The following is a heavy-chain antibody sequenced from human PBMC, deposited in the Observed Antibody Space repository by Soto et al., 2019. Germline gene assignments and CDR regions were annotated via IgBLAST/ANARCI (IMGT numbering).Heavy chain of an antibody. D-gene: IGHD2-2*01. CDR2: INHSGST. Sequence: PSETLSLTCAVYGGSFSGYYWSWIRQPPGKGLEWIGEINHSGSTNYNPSLKSRVTISVDTSKNQFSLKLSSVTAADTAVYYCARVDLIVVVPAAMYGSANWFDPWGQGTLVTVSS. CDR3: ARVDLIVVVPAAMYGSANWFDP. J-gene: IGHJ5*02. V-gene: IGHV4-34*01. CDR1: GGSFSGYY.